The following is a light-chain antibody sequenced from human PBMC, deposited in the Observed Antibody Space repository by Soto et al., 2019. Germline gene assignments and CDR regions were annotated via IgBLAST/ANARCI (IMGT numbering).Light chain of an antibody. CDR2: DVS. Sequence: QSVLTQPASVSGSPGQSITISCSGTSSDIGSYNHVAWYQQFPGKSPKLMIYDVSNRPSGVSDRFSGSKSGNTASLTISGLQAEDAADYYCSSYTSSITLLVFGSGTKVTVL. V-gene: IGLV2-14*03. CDR3: SSYTSSITLLV. J-gene: IGLJ1*01. CDR1: SSDIGSYNH.